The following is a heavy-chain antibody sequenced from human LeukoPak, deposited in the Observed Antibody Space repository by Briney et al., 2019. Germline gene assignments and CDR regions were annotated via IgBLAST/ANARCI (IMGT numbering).Heavy chain of an antibody. CDR1: GYTFTSYY. CDR3: ARDSPLEGIFGVVQYFRH. V-gene: IGHV1-2*02. Sequence: ASVKVSCKASGYTFTSYYMHWVRQAPGQGLEWMGWINPNSGGANYAQKFQGRVTMTRDTSISTAYMELSRLRSDDTAVYYCARDSPLEGIFGVVQYFRHWGQGTLVTVSS. CDR2: INPNSGGA. J-gene: IGHJ1*01. D-gene: IGHD3-3*01.